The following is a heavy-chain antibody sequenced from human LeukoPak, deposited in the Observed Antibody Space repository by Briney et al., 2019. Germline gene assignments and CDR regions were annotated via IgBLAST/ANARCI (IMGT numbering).Heavy chain of an antibody. J-gene: IGHJ6*02. D-gene: IGHD6-13*01. V-gene: IGHV4-34*01. CDR3: ARGLIASTVFSGMDV. Sequence: SETLSLTCAVYGGSFSGYYWSWIRQPPGKGLEWIGEINHSGSTNYNPSLKSRVTISVDTSKNQFSLKLSSVTAADTAVYYCARGLIASTVFSGMDVWGQGTTVTVSS. CDR2: INHSGST. CDR1: GGSFSGYY.